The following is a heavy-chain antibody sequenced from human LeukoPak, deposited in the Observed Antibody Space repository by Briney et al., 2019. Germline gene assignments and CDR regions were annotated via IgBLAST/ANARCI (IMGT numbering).Heavy chain of an antibody. V-gene: IGHV4-34*01. CDR1: GGPFSGYY. CDR2: INHSGST. D-gene: IGHD2-2*01. J-gene: IGHJ4*02. Sequence: PLETLSLTCAVYGGPFSGYYWSWIRQPPGKGLEWIGEINHSGSTNYNPSLKSRVTISVDTSKNQFSLKLSSVTAADTAVYYCARAGFSMYHQWGQGTLVTVSS. CDR3: ARAGFSMYHQ.